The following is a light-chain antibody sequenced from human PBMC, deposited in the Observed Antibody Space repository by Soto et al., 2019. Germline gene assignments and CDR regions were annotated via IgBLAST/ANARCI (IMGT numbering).Light chain of an antibody. J-gene: IGKJ1*01. Sequence: DIQMTQSPSTLSASVGDRVTITCRASQSISYWLAWYQQKPGKAPNLLIYKASSLKSGVPSRFSGSGSGTEFTLTISSLQADDFAPYYCQQYNRYSWTFGQGTKVEIK. CDR3: QQYNRYSWT. CDR2: KAS. V-gene: IGKV1-5*03. CDR1: QSISYW.